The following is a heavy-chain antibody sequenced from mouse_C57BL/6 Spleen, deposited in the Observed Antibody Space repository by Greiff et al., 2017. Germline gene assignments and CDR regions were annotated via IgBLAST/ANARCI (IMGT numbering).Heavy chain of an antibody. Sequence: EVQLLESGGGLVQPGGSLSLSCAASGFTFTDYYISWVRQPPGKALEWLGFIRNKANGYTTEYSASVKGRFTISRDNSQSILYLQMNALRAEDSATYYCASRKERLDYDMDYWGQGTSVTVSS. CDR2: IRNKANGYTT. CDR3: ASRKERLDYDMDY. V-gene: IGHV7-3*01. D-gene: IGHD4-1*01. CDR1: GFTFTDYY. J-gene: IGHJ4*01.